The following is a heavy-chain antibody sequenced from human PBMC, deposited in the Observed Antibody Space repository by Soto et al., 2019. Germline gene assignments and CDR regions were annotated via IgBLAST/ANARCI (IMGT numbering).Heavy chain of an antibody. CDR1: GFTFSRYV. CDR2: ISHDGDNK. V-gene: IGHV3-30*18. Sequence: SGGSLRLSCAASGFTFSRYVMHWVRQAPGKGLEWVEVISHDGDNKAHADSVKGRLTISRDNSKNTLCMQLNSLRPEDAGVYYCAKVLVNAFPFRYGLDLWGQRTTVTVSS. D-gene: IGHD2-15*01. CDR3: AKVLVNAFPFRYGLDL. J-gene: IGHJ6*02.